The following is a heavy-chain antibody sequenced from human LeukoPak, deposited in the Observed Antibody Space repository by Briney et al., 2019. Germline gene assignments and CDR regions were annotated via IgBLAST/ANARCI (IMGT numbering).Heavy chain of an antibody. V-gene: IGHV3-21*01. CDR3: ARAISGGYADY. CDR1: GLPFSNYN. J-gene: IGHJ4*02. D-gene: IGHD1-26*01. Sequence: TGGSLRLSCAASGLPFSNYNMNWVRQAPGKGLEWVSSISSSSSYIYYADSVKGRFTISRDNAKNSLYLQMNSLRAEDTAVYYCARAISGGYADYWGQGILVTVST. CDR2: ISSSSSYI.